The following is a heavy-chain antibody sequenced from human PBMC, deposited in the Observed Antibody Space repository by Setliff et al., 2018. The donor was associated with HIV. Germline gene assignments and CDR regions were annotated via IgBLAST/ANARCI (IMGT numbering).Heavy chain of an antibody. CDR2: VDGANNK. Sequence: GGSLRLSCTASGFTFGDYAMSWVRQAPGKGLEWVALVDGANNKYYGDAVKGRFSISREDSKNRLFLQMNSLRPEDTAVYYCARDRHTSWSLEYWGRGTLVTVSS. CDR3: ARDRHTSWSLEY. V-gene: IGHV3-30-3*01. D-gene: IGHD3-3*01. CDR1: GFTFGDYA. J-gene: IGHJ4*02.